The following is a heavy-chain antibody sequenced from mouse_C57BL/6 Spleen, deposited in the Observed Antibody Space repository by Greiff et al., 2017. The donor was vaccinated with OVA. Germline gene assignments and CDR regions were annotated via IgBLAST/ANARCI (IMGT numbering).Heavy chain of an antibody. J-gene: IGHJ4*01. CDR3: TREVDY. CDR1: GYTFTDYE. V-gene: IGHV1-15*01. CDR2: IDPETGGT. Sequence: VKLQESGAELVRPGASVTLSCKASGYTFTDYEMHWVKQTPVHGLEWIGAIDPETGGTAYNQKFKGKAILTADKSSSTAYMELRSLTSEDSAVYYCTREVDYWGQGTSVTVSS.